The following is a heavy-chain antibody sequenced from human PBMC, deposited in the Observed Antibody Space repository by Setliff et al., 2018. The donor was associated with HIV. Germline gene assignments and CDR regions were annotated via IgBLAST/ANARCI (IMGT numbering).Heavy chain of an antibody. Sequence: SETLSLTCTVSGGSVSGYYWTWIRQPPGKGLEWIGHIYFRGTTNYNPSLQSRVTMSLHTSRNQLSLRLTSVTAADTAVYYCARVGYLDHEIDYWGQGTLVTVSS. V-gene: IGHV4-59*02. D-gene: IGHD6-25*01. CDR3: ARVGYLDHEIDY. CDR1: GGSVSGYY. J-gene: IGHJ4*02. CDR2: IYFRGTT.